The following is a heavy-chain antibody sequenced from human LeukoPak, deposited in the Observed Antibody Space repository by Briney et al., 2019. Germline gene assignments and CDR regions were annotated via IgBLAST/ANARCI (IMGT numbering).Heavy chain of an antibody. V-gene: IGHV1-24*01. Sequence: GASVKVSCKVSGYTLTELSMHWVRQAPGKGLEWMGGFDPEDGETIYAQKFQGRVTMTEDTSTDTAYMELSSLRSEDTAVYYCAKGLWYYDFWSGRIYWGQGTMVTVSS. CDR3: AKGLWYYDFWSGRIY. D-gene: IGHD3-3*01. J-gene: IGHJ4*02. CDR1: GYTLTELS. CDR2: FDPEDGET.